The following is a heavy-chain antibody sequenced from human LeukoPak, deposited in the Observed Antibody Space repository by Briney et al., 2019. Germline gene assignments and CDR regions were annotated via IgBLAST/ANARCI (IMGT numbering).Heavy chain of an antibody. CDR3: AREFKISGYYYPFDY. D-gene: IGHD3-22*01. J-gene: IGHJ4*02. CDR1: GFTFSTSF. V-gene: IGHV3-21*01. Sequence: GGSLRLSRAVSGFTFSTSFMNWVRQAPGKGLEWVSSISSSSSYIYYADSVKGRFTISRDNAKNSLYLQMNSLRADDTAVYYYAREFKISGYYYPFDYWGQGTLVTVSS. CDR2: ISSSSSYI.